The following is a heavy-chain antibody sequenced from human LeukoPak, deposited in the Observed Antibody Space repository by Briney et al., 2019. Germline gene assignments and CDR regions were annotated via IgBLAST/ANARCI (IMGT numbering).Heavy chain of an antibody. CDR3: AKDRVAARPGVGPRNWFDP. V-gene: IGHV3-23*01. J-gene: IGHJ5*02. Sequence: GGSLRLSRAASGFTFSSYSMNWVRQAPGKGLEWVSAISGSGGSTYYADSVKGRFTISRDNSKNTLYLQMNSLRAEDTAVYYCAKDRVAARPGVGPRNWFDPWGQGTLVTVSS. CDR1: GFTFSSYS. D-gene: IGHD6-6*01. CDR2: ISGSGGST.